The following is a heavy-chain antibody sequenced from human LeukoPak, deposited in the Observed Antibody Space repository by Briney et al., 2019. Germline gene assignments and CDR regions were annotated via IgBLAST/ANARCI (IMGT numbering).Heavy chain of an antibody. J-gene: IGHJ4*02. D-gene: IGHD6-19*01. V-gene: IGHV3-48*03. Sequence: GGSLRLSCAASEFTFSSYEMNWVRQAPGKGLGWVSYISSSGSTKYYADSVKGRFTISRDNAKNSLYLQMNSLRVEDTALYYCARGPHPYTSGWYHFDYWGQGTLVTVSS. CDR2: ISSSGSTK. CDR3: ARGPHPYTSGWYHFDY. CDR1: EFTFSSYE.